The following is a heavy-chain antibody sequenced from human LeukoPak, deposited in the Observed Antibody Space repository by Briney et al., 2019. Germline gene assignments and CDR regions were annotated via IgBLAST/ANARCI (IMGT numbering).Heavy chain of an antibody. CDR2: ISAYTGNT. V-gene: IGHV1-18*01. J-gene: IGHJ4*02. CDR1: GYTFENNG. D-gene: IGHD1-1*01. CDR3: ARAGNAWNAYHDF. Sequence: ASVKVSCKASGYTFENNGISWVRQAPGQGLEWMGWISAYTGNTNYAQNFQGRVTMTAGTSASTASMELRNLRSDDTAVYYCARAGNAWNAYHDFWGQGTLVTVSS.